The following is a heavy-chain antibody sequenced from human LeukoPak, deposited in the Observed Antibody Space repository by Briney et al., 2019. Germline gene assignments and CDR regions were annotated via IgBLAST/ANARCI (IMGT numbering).Heavy chain of an antibody. CDR3: ARDLNDYGDYSSL. CDR1: GFTFSSYA. Sequence: PGGSLRLSCAASGFTFSSYAMHWVRQAPGKGLEWVAVISYDGSNKYYADSVKGRFTISRDNSKNTLYLQMNSLRAEDTAVYYCARDLNDYGDYSSLWGQGTLVTVSS. D-gene: IGHD4-17*01. CDR2: ISYDGSNK. V-gene: IGHV3-30*04. J-gene: IGHJ4*02.